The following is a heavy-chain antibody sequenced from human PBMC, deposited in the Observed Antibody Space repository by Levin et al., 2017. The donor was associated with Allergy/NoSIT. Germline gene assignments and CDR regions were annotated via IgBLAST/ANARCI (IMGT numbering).Heavy chain of an antibody. J-gene: IGHJ3*02. V-gene: IGHV1-18*01. CDR1: GYTFASYG. Sequence: ASVKVSCKASGYTFASYGISWVRQAPGQGLEWMGWISAYNGNTNYAQKLQGRVTMTTDTSTSTAYMELRSLRSDDTAVYYCARRGFRVQLATHDAFDIWGQGTMVTVSS. D-gene: IGHD2-15*01. CDR2: ISAYNGNT. CDR3: ARRGFRVQLATHDAFDI.